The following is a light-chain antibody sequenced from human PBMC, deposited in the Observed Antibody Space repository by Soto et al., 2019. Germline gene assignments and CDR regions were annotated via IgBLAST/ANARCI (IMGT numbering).Light chain of an antibody. Sequence: QAVVTQSPSASASLGASVKLTCTLSSGHSNYAIAWHQQQPEKGPRYLMKLNRDGSHSKGDGIPNRFTGSSSGAERYLTISTLQSVDGADYDCQSWGTGIVRFGGGTKLTVL. V-gene: IGLV4-69*01. CDR2: LNRDGSH. J-gene: IGLJ2*01. CDR1: SGHSNYA. CDR3: QSWGTGIVR.